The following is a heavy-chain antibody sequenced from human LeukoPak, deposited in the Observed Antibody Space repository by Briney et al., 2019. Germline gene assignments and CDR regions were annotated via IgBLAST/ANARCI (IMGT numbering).Heavy chain of an antibody. J-gene: IGHJ4*02. D-gene: IGHD2-2*01. CDR2: IDPSDSYT. CDR1: GGTFSSYA. CDR3: ATTAGYCSSTSCYDY. Sequence: ASVKVSCKASGGTFSSYAISWVRQAPGQGLEWMGRIDPSDSYTNYSPSFQGHVTISADKSISTAYLQWSSLKASDTAMYYCATTAGYCSSTSCYDYWGQGTLVTVSS. V-gene: IGHV5-10-1*01.